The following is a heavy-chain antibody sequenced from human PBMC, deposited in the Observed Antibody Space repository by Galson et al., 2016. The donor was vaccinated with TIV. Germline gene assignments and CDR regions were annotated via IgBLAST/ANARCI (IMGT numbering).Heavy chain of an antibody. D-gene: IGHD2-2*01. V-gene: IGHV3-30-3*01. CDR2: ISHDGGEE. Sequence: SLRLSCAASRFTFLSYAMHWVRQAPGKGLEWVALISHDGGEEHYADSVKGRFTLSRDNSKTTLFLQMNSLRAEDTDVYYCARVYITGYCSSTSCYGGPLDYWGQGTLVTVSS. CDR1: RFTFLSYA. J-gene: IGHJ4*02. CDR3: ARVYITGYCSSTSCYGGPLDY.